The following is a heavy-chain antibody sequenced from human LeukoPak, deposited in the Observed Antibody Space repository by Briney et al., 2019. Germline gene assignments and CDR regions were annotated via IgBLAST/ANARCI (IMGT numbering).Heavy chain of an antibody. V-gene: IGHV5-51*01. CDR3: VRYALTSSLDH. J-gene: IGHJ5*02. Sequence: GESLKFSCKISGYKLTNNWIGWVRQVPGKGREWMGLIYPSYSDAKYSPSFQGQVTLSVDACISTAYLLLRGLWASHTALYYFVRYALTSSLDHWGQGTLVTVSS. CDR2: IYPSYSDA. D-gene: IGHD6-13*01. CDR1: GYKLTNNW.